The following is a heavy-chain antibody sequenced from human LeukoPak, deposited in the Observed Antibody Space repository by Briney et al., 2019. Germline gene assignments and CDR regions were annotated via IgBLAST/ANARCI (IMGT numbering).Heavy chain of an antibody. CDR2: IYSGGST. V-gene: IGHV3-53*01. CDR1: GFTVSSNY. D-gene: IGHD3-9*01. CDR3: ARVDILTGYYLDY. Sequence: GGSLRLSCAASGFTVSSNYMSWVRQAPGKGLEWVSVIYSGGSTYYADSVKGRFTISRDNSKNTLYLQMNSLRAEDTAVYYCARVDILTGYYLDYWGQGTLVTVSS. J-gene: IGHJ4*02.